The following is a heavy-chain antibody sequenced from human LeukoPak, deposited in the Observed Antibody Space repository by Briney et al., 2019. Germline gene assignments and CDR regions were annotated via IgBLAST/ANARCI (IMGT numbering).Heavy chain of an antibody. CDR3: AKAPHLIVVVPAAIPDY. CDR1: GFTFSSYW. J-gene: IGHJ4*02. CDR2: INSDGSST. Sequence: GGSLRLSCAASGFTFSSYWMPWVRQAPGKGLVWVSRINSDGSSTSYADSVKGRFTISRDNAKNTLYLQMNSLRAEDTAVYYCAKAPHLIVVVPAAIPDYWGQGTLVTVSS. D-gene: IGHD2-2*01. V-gene: IGHV3-74*01.